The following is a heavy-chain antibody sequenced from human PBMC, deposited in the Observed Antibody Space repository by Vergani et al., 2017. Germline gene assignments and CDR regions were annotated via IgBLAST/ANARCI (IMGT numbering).Heavy chain of an antibody. V-gene: IGHV1-46*03. D-gene: IGHD3-9*01. CDR2: TNPSGGHT. CDR3: ARGDYGILTGYRY. Sequence: QVQVVQSGAEVKKSGASVKVSCKPSGYPFSNFYMPWVRQAPGQGLEWMGITNPSGGHTNYAQKFQGRVTMTRDTSTSTVYMELSSLRSEDTAIYYCARGDYGILTGYRYWGQGTLGTGSA. J-gene: IGHJ4*02. CDR1: GYPFSNFY.